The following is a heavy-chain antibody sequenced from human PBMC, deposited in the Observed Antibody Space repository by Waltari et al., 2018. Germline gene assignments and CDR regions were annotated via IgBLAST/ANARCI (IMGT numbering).Heavy chain of an antibody. D-gene: IGHD3-16*02. CDR3: ARRFYDYVWGSYRHYPIYFDY. CDR2: INHSGST. V-gene: IGHV4-34*01. CDR1: GGSFSGYY. J-gene: IGHJ4*02. Sequence: QVQLQQWGAGLLKPSETLSLTCAVYGGSFSGYYWSWIRQPPGKGLEWIGEINHSGSTNYNPSLKSRVTISVDTSKNQFSLKLSSVTAADTAVYYCARRFYDYVWGSYRHYPIYFDYGGQGTLVTVSS.